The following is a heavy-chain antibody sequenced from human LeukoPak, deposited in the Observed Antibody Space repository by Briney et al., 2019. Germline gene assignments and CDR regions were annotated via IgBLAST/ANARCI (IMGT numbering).Heavy chain of an antibody. CDR3: ARIVAALRFDP. D-gene: IGHD1-26*01. J-gene: IGHJ5*02. V-gene: IGHV4-34*01. CDR2: IYYSGST. Sequence: PSETLSLTCAVYGGSFSGYYWSWIRQPPGKGLEWIGSIYYSGSTYYNPSLKSRVTISVDTSKNQFSLKLSSVTAADTAVYYCARIVAALRFDPWGQGTLVTVSS. CDR1: GGSFSGYY.